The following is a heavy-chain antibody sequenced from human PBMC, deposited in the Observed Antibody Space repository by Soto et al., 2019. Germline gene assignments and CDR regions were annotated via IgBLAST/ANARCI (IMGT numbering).Heavy chain of an antibody. Sequence: QVQLVQSGAEVKKPGSSVKVSCKASGGTFSGYAISWVRQAPGEGLEWMGGIVPLFGTSNYAQIFQGRVTITADASTSTAYMELNNLRSQDTAVYYCATGLEWLGRGWGQGTLVTVSS. V-gene: IGHV1-69*01. CDR2: IVPLFGTS. CDR1: GGTFSGYA. CDR3: ATGLEWLGRG. J-gene: IGHJ4*02. D-gene: IGHD3-3*01.